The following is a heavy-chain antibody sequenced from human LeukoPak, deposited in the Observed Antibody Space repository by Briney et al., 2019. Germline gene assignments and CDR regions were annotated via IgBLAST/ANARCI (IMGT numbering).Heavy chain of an antibody. CDR2: VSPNSANT. CDR1: GYTFTSYD. D-gene: IGHD3-22*01. CDR3: AIKLSSGGY. Sequence: ASVKVSCTASGYTFTSYDVNWVRQATGQGLEWMGWVSPNSANTAYAQKFQGRVTMTRNTSISTAYMELSSLRSEDTAVYYCAIKLSSGGYWGQGTLVTVSS. V-gene: IGHV1-8*01. J-gene: IGHJ4*02.